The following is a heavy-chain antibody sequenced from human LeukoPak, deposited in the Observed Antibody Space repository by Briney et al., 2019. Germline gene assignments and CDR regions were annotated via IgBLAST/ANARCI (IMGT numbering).Heavy chain of an antibody. Sequence: SETLSLTCTVSGXSISSYYGSWIRQPPGKGLEWIGYIYYSGNTNYNPSLKSRVTISVDTSKNQFSLKLNSVTAADTAVYYCASFSQLSGGYFQHWGQGTLVTVSS. D-gene: IGHD2-2*01. V-gene: IGHV4-59*01. J-gene: IGHJ1*01. CDR2: IYYSGNT. CDR1: GXSISSYY. CDR3: ASFSQLSGGYFQH.